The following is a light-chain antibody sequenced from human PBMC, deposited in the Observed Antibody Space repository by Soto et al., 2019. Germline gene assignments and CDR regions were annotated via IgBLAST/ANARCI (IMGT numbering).Light chain of an antibody. J-gene: IGKJ1*01. CDR1: QRVSSY. V-gene: IGKV3-11*01. CDR3: QQRSNLPRT. Sequence: EIVLTHSPATLSSSPGERATLSCRASQRVSSYLAWYQQKPGQAPRLLIYDASNRATGIPARFSGSGSGTDVTLTISSLEPEDFAVYYCQQRSNLPRTFGQGTKVEIK. CDR2: DAS.